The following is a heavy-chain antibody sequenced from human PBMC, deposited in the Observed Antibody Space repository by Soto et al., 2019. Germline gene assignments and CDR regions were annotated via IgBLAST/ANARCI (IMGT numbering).Heavy chain of an antibody. Sequence: GESLKISCKGSGYSFTSYWIGWVRQMPGKGLEWMGIISPGDSDTRYSPSFQGQVTISADTSSSTAYLQWSSLEPSDSAMYSCAVYTSSSGRHFDHWGQGTLVTVSS. CDR1: GYSFTSYW. CDR3: AVYTSSSGRHFDH. J-gene: IGHJ4*02. CDR2: ISPGDSDT. D-gene: IGHD6-6*01. V-gene: IGHV5-51*01.